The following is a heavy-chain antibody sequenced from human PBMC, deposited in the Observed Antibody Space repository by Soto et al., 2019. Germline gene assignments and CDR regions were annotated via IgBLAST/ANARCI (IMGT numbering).Heavy chain of an antibody. CDR3: ARDLEYYYGSGRWYRNAFDI. V-gene: IGHV1-46*01. D-gene: IGHD3-10*01. CDR2: INPSGGST. J-gene: IGHJ3*02. Sequence: ASVKVSCKASGYTFTSYYIHWVRQAPGQGLELMGIINPSGGSTSYAQKFQGRVTLTRDTSTSTVYMELSSLRSEDTAVYYCARDLEYYYGSGRWYRNAFDIWGQGTMVTVSS. CDR1: GYTFTSYY.